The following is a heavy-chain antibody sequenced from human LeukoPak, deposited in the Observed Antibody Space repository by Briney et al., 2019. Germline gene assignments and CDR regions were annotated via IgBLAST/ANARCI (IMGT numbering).Heavy chain of an antibody. Sequence: ASVKVSCKTSGDMFISNCTFWVRQAPGQGLEWVGWINPTNGDTDSAEKVKGRVTLTRDTATTTAYLELSHLRSDDKAVYYCAFGTLRGLKYWGQGSLVTVSS. D-gene: IGHD1-14*01. CDR2: INPTNGDT. J-gene: IGHJ4*02. V-gene: IGHV1-2*02. CDR3: AFGTLRGLKY. CDR1: GDMFISNC.